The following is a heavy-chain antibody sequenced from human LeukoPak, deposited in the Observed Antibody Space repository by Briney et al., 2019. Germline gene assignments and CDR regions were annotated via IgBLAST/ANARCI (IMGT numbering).Heavy chain of an antibody. CDR1: GFTFNTYT. Sequence: GGSLRLSCAASGFTFNTYTMNWVRQAPGKGLEWVSYISGSSGIIDYADSVRGRFTISRDNAKNSLYLQMNSLRAEDTAVYYCARGSTYCESSGQVPFDYWGQGTLVTVSS. D-gene: IGHD3-22*01. CDR2: ISGSSGII. CDR3: ARGSTYCESSGQVPFDY. J-gene: IGHJ4*02. V-gene: IGHV3-48*01.